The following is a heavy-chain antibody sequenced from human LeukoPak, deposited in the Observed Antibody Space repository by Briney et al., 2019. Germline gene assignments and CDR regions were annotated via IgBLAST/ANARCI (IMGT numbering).Heavy chain of an antibody. CDR3: AKDLGYYDSSGYYDY. CDR2: ISYDGSNK. V-gene: IGHV3-30*18. CDR1: GFTFSSYS. Sequence: PGGSLRLSCAASGFTFSSYSMNWVRQAPGKGLEWVAVISYDGSNKYYADSVKGRFTISRDNSKNTLYLQMNSLRAEDTAVYYCAKDLGYYDSSGYYDYWGQGTLVTVSS. D-gene: IGHD3-22*01. J-gene: IGHJ4*02.